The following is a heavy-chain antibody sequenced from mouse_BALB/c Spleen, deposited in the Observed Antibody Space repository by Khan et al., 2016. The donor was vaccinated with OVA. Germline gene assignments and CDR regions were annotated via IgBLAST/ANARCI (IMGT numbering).Heavy chain of an antibody. J-gene: IGHJ4*01. CDR1: GFSLTNYG. Sequence: VQLQESGPGLVAPSQSLSITCTVSGFSLTNYGVNWVRQPPGKGLEWLGVIWAGGSTNYNSALMSRLSISKDNSKSQVFLKMNNLQTDDTAMYYCARFYDPYYAMDYWGQGTSVTVSS. CDR3: ARFYDPYYAMDY. V-gene: IGHV2-9*02. CDR2: IWAGGST. D-gene: IGHD2-3*01.